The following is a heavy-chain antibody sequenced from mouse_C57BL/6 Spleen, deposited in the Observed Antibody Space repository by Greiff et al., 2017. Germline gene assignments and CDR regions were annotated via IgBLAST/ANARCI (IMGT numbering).Heavy chain of an antibody. CDR3: ARGGYDYDAWFAY. Sequence: EVQVVESGPGLVKPSQSLSLTCSVTGYSITSGYYWNWIRQFPGNKLEWMGYISYDGSNNYNPSLKNRISITRDTSKNQFFLKLNSVTTEDTATYYCARGGYDYDAWFAYWGQGTLVTVSA. CDR2: ISYDGSN. V-gene: IGHV3-6*01. D-gene: IGHD2-4*01. J-gene: IGHJ3*01. CDR1: GYSITSGYY.